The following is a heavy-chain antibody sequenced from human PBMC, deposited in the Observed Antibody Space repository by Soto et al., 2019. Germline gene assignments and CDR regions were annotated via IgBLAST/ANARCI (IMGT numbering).Heavy chain of an antibody. CDR3: ARGIGAAAGIWSYYYGMDV. Sequence: ASVKVCCKASGYTFTGYYMHWVRQAPGQGLEWMGWINPNSGGTNYAQKFQGWVTMTRDTSISTAYMELSRLRSDDTAVYYCARGIGAAAGIWSYYYGMDVWGQGTTVTVSS. CDR2: INPNSGGT. CDR1: GYTFTGYY. D-gene: IGHD6-13*01. J-gene: IGHJ6*02. V-gene: IGHV1-2*04.